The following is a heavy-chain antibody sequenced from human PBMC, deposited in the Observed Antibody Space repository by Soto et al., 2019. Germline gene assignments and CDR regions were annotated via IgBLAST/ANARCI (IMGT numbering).Heavy chain of an antibody. J-gene: IGHJ4*02. D-gene: IGHD3-3*02. V-gene: IGHV3-23*01. CDR3: AKDQGSIWDEIVY. CDR2: ISGSGGST. CDR1: GFTFSNYA. Sequence: EVQLLESGGGLVQPGGSLRLSCAASGFTFSNYAVTWVRQAPGKGLDWGSTISGSGGSTYDAGSVKGRFTISRDNSKTPLYLQMTSLRAEDTAVSYCAKDQGSIWDEIVYWGQGSLVTASS.